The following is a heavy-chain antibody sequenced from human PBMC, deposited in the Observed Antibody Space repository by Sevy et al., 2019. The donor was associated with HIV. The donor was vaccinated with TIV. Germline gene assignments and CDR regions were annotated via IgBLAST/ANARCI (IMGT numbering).Heavy chain of an antibody. CDR1: GFTFSRYS. D-gene: IGHD1-1*01. Sequence: GGSLRLSCAASGFTFSRYSMHWVRQAPGKGLEWVAIISFDASNKHYVDSVKGRFTISRDNFQNSLFLQMNSLRPEDTAVYYCALERLSSDVAEYFQNWGQGTLVTVSS. V-gene: IGHV3-30*04. CDR3: ALERLSSDVAEYFQN. J-gene: IGHJ1*01. CDR2: ISFDASNK.